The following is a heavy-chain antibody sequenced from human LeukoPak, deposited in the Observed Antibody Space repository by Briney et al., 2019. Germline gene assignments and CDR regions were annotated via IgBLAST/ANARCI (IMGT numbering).Heavy chain of an antibody. J-gene: IGHJ4*02. CDR1: GGSISSSSYY. D-gene: IGHD2-2*01. CDR2: IHYSGST. CDR3: YICSSTSCYRY. V-gene: IGHV4-39*01. Sequence: SETLSLTCTVSGGSISSSSYYWGWIRQPPGKGLEWIGSIHYSGSTYYNPSLKSRVTISVDTSKNQFSLKLSSVTAADTAVYYCYICSSTSCYRYWGQGTLVTVSS.